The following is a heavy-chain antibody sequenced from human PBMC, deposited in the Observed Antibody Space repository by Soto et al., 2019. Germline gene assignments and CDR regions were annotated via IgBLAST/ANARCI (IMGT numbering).Heavy chain of an antibody. Sequence: GSLRLSCAASGFTFSDYSMNWVRQAPGKGLEWVSYISSSSSTIYYSDSVKGRFTISRDNAKNSLYLQMNSLRAEDMALYYCVRASGSTYVMDYWGQGTLVTVSS. D-gene: IGHD1-26*01. CDR2: ISSSSSTI. V-gene: IGHV3-48*01. CDR1: GFTFSDYS. CDR3: VRASGSTYVMDY. J-gene: IGHJ4*02.